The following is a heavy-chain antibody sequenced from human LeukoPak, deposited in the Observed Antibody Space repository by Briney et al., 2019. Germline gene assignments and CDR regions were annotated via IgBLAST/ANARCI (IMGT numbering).Heavy chain of an antibody. CDR1: GGTFSSYA. CDR3: ALCGNDEIDAFDI. J-gene: IGHJ3*02. D-gene: IGHD1-1*01. CDR2: IIPIFGTA. V-gene: IGHV1-69*13. Sequence: GASVKVSCKASGGTFSSYAISWVRQAPGQGLEWMGGIIPIFGTANYAQKFQGRVTITADESTSTAYMELSSLRSDDTAVYYCALCGNDEIDAFDIWGQGTMVTVSS.